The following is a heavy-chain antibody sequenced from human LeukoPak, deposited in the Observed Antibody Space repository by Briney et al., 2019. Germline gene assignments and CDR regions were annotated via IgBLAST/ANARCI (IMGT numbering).Heavy chain of an antibody. CDR2: IYYSGST. CDR3: ARLTPLWANAFDI. CDR1: GGSISSSSYY. V-gene: IGHV4-39*01. Sequence: SETLSLTCTVSGGSISSSSYYWGWIRQPPGKGLEWVGSIYYSGSTYYNPSLKSRVTISVDTSKNQFSLKLSSVTAADTAVYYCARLTPLWANAFDIWGQGTMVTVSS. J-gene: IGHJ3*02. D-gene: IGHD2-21*01.